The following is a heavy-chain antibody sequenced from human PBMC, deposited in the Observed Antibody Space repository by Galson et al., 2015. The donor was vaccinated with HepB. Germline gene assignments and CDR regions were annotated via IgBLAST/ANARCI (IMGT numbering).Heavy chain of an antibody. D-gene: IGHD2-2*01. CDR2: IVVGSGNT. J-gene: IGHJ6*03. V-gene: IGHV1-58*02. CDR1: GFTFTISA. CDR3: AALAGRGVVPAAKHYYYMDV. Sequence: SVKVSCKASGFTFTISAMQWVRQARGQRLEWIGWIVVGSGNTNYAQKFQERVTITRDMSTSTAYMELSSLRSEDTAVYYCAALAGRGVVPAAKHYYYMDVWGKGTTVTVSS.